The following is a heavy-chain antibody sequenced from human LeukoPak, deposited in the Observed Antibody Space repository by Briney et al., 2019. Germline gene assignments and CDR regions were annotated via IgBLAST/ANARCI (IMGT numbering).Heavy chain of an antibody. CDR3: AAQQWLEYYFDY. J-gene: IGHJ4*02. V-gene: IGHV3-23*01. D-gene: IGHD6-19*01. CDR2: ISGSGGST. Sequence: GGSLRLSCAASGFTFSSYAMSWVRQAPGKGLEWVSAISGSGGSTYYADSVKGRFTISRDNSKNTLYLQMNSLRAEDTAVYYCAAQQWLEYYFDYWGQGTLVTVSS. CDR1: GFTFSSYA.